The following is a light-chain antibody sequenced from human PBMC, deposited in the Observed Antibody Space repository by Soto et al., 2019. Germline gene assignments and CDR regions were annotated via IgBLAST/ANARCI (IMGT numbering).Light chain of an antibody. CDR2: DVS. Sequence: QSALTQPASVSGSPGQSITISCTGTSSDVCGYNYVSWYQQHPGKAPKLMIYDVSNRPSGVSNRFSGSKSGNTASLTISGLQAEDEADYYCNSYTSSSTYVFGTGTKVTVL. CDR3: NSYTSSSTYV. CDR1: SSDVCGYNY. J-gene: IGLJ1*01. V-gene: IGLV2-14*01.